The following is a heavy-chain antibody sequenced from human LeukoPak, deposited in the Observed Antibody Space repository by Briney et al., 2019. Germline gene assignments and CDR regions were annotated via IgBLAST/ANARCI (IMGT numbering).Heavy chain of an antibody. D-gene: IGHD2-15*01. V-gene: IGHV3-7*01. J-gene: IGHJ4*02. CDR3: ARFGYVAAVDV. CDR1: GFSFSAYW. CDR2: INPAGSET. Sequence: GGSLRLSCAASGFSFSAYWMTWVRQAPGRGLEWVANINPAGSETSYVDSVKGRFSISRDNAKHLVYLQMNSLRAEDTAVYHCARFGYVAAVDVWGQGNPVTVSS.